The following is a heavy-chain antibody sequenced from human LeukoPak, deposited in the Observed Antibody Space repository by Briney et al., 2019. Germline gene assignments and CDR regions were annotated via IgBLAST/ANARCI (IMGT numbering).Heavy chain of an antibody. Sequence: PSETLSLTCPVSTASMGTICTDWAWIRQPPGKGLEWTRSIYYSGSTYYNPSLKSRVTISVDTSNNQFSLKLSSVTAADTAVYYCARGIAVAGTGSNWGQGTLVTVSS. CDR3: ARGIAVAGTGSN. D-gene: IGHD6-19*01. V-gene: IGHV4-39*01. J-gene: IGHJ4*02. CDR1: TASMGTICTD. CDR2: IYYSGST.